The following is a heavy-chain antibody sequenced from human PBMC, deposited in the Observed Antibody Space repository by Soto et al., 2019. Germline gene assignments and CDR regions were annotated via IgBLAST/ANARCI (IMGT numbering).Heavy chain of an antibody. CDR2: IYYSGST. Sequence: SETLSLTCTVSGGSISSGGYYWSWIRQHPEKGLEWIGYIYYSGSTYYNPSLKSRVTISVDTSKNQFSLKLSSVTAADTAVYYCARWPQLEPRFDYWGQGTLVTVSS. CDR3: ARWPQLEPRFDY. CDR1: GGSISSGGYY. D-gene: IGHD1-1*01. V-gene: IGHV4-31*03. J-gene: IGHJ4*02.